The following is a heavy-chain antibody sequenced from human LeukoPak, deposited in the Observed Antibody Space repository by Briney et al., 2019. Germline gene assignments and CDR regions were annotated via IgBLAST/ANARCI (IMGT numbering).Heavy chain of an antibody. J-gene: IGHJ6*02. CDR3: ARDRITMVRGVIDYYYYGMDV. CDR2: ISSSGSTI. CDR1: GFTFSDYY. V-gene: IGHV3-11*01. D-gene: IGHD3-10*01. Sequence: GGSLRLSCAASGFTFSDYYMSWIRQAPGKGLEWVSYISSSGSTIYYADSVKGRFTISRDNAKNSLYLQMNSLGAEDTAVYYCARDRITMVRGVIDYYYYGMDVWGQGTTVTVSS.